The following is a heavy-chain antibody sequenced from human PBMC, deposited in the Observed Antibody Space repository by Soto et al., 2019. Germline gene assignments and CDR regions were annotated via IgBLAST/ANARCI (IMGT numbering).Heavy chain of an antibody. Sequence: VGSLRLSCAASGFTFSNYAMSWVRLAPVKGLEWVSAISGSGGSTYYADSVKVRFTISRDNSKNTLYLQMNSLRAEDTAVYYCAKELKYYYDSSGYYYYWGQGTLVTVSS. D-gene: IGHD3-22*01. CDR3: AKELKYYYDSSGYYYY. V-gene: IGHV3-23*01. CDR1: GFTFSNYA. J-gene: IGHJ4*02. CDR2: ISGSGGST.